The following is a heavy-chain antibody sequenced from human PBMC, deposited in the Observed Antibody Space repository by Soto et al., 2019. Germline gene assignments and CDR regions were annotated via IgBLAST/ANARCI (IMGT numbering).Heavy chain of an antibody. CDR1: GFTFSSYA. CDR2: ISYDGSNK. D-gene: IGHD5-18*01. V-gene: IGHV3-30-3*01. Sequence: QVQLVESGGGVVQPGRSLRLSCAASGFTFSSYAMHWVRQAPGKGLDWVAVISYDGSNKYYADSVKGRFTISRDNSKNTLYLQMNSLRAEDTAVYYCARVDTAMVSSDYYYYGMDVWGQGTTVTVSS. J-gene: IGHJ6*02. CDR3: ARVDTAMVSSDYYYYGMDV.